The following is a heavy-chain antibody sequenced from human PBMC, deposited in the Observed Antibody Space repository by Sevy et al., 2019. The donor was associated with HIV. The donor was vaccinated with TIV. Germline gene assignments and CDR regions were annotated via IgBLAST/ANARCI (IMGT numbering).Heavy chain of an antibody. CDR2: IYAGGTA. CDR1: GFDIRSNY. CDR3: AREYCSRGSCFFDY. J-gene: IGHJ4*02. Sequence: GGSLRLSCVVSGFDIRSNYMRWVRQAPGKGLEWVSHIYAGGTAYYADSVKGRFTFSRDDSKNTVSLQMRSLRVEDSAVYYCAREYCSRGSCFFDYWGQGIQVTVSS. D-gene: IGHD2-15*01. V-gene: IGHV3-53*01.